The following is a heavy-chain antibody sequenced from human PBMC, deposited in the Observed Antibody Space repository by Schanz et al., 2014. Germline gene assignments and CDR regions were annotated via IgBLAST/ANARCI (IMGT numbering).Heavy chain of an antibody. CDR1: RSTFSSYT. J-gene: IGHJ6*04. V-gene: IGHV1-69*02. Sequence: QVQLVQSGAEVKKPGSSVKVSCKASRSTFSSYTISWVRQARAQGLEWVGRFIPILDVGNYAQQFQGRVTLTTDTSTSTAYMELRNLRSDDTAVYYCARAKRFGDMDVWGEGTTVTVSS. CDR3: ARAKRFGDMDV. CDR2: FIPILDVG. D-gene: IGHD3-10*01.